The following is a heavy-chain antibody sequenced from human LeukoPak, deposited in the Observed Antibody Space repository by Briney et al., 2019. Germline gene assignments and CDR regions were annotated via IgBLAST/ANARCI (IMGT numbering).Heavy chain of an antibody. CDR1: GYTFTGYF. Sequence: ASVKVSCKASGYTFTGYFVHWVRQAPGQGLQWMGWINPNTGGTIYAEKFQGRIIMTRDMSTTTDYMELSSLKSDDTAVYYCARDNSIHERGWWFDPWGQGTLVTVSS. D-gene: IGHD4-23*01. CDR3: ARDNSIHERGWWFDP. J-gene: IGHJ5*02. CDR2: INPNTGGT. V-gene: IGHV1-2*02.